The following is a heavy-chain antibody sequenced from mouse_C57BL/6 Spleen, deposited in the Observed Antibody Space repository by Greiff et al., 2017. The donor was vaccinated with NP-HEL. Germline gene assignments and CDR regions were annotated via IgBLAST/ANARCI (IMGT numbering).Heavy chain of an antibody. J-gene: IGHJ4*01. D-gene: IGHD2-10*02. V-gene: IGHV1-19*01. CDR2: INPYNGGT. Sequence: EVQLQQSGPVLVKPGASVKMSCKASGYTFTDYYMNWVKQSHGKSLEWIGVINPYNGGTSYNQKLKGKATLTVDKSSSTAYMELNSLTSEDSAVYYGARGYGNYPMDYWGQGTSVTVSS. CDR3: ARGYGNYPMDY. CDR1: GYTFTDYY.